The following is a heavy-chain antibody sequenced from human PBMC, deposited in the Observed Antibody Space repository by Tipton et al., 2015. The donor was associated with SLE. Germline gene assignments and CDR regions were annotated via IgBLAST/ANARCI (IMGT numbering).Heavy chain of an antibody. CDR2: INHSGST. CDR1: GGSFSGYY. D-gene: IGHD2-15*01. Sequence: TLSLTCAVYGGSFSGYYWSWIRQPPGKGLGWIGEINHSGSTNYNPSLKSRVTISVDTSKKQFSLKLSSVTAADTAVYYCARQGVGYCSGGSCYPDAFDIGGHRTMVTVSS. V-gene: IGHV4-34*01. J-gene: IGHJ3*02. CDR3: ARQGVGYCSGGSCYPDAFDI.